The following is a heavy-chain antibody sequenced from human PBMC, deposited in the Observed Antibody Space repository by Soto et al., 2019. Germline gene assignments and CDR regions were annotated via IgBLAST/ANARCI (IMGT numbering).Heavy chain of an antibody. CDR3: ARGSGWYPFDY. J-gene: IGHJ4*01. Sequence: SETLSLTSTVSGGSIRSYYWTWIRQPPGKGLEWIGYVSYSGSTNYNPSLKSRVTISVDTSKNQFSLKLSSVTAADTAVYYCARGSGWYPFDYWGHGALVTVSS. D-gene: IGHD6-19*01. CDR2: VSYSGST. V-gene: IGHV4-59*01. CDR1: GGSIRSYY.